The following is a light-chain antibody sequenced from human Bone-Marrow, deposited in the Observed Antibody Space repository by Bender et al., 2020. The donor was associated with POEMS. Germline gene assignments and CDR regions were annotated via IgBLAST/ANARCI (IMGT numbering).Light chain of an antibody. Sequence: SYVLTQPPSVSVAPGTTASISCGGNKIGNKHVHWYQHKPGQAPVAVINNDSDRPSGIPERFSGSNSGNTATLTISRVEAGDEADYFCQVWDSSSHPVFGTGTEVSVL. V-gene: IGLV3-21*04. CDR3: QVWDSSSHPV. J-gene: IGLJ1*01. CDR2: NDS. CDR1: KIGNKH.